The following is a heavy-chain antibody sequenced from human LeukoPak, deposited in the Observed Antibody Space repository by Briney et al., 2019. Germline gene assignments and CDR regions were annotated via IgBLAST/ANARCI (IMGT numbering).Heavy chain of an antibody. J-gene: IGHJ2*01. V-gene: IGHV1-2*02. Sequence: GASVKVSCKASGYRFTGYYIHWVRQAPGEGLEWMGWINPDSGGTNYAQKFQGRVTMTRDTSISTGYMELSRLRSDDTAVYYCARCPKQVGFAYWHFDLWGRGTLVTVSS. CDR1: GYRFTGYY. CDR3: ARCPKQVGFAYWHFDL. CDR2: INPDSGGT. D-gene: IGHD1-26*01.